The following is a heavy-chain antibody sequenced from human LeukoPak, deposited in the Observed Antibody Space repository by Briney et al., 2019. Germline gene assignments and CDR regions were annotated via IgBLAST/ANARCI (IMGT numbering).Heavy chain of an antibody. J-gene: IGHJ5*02. Sequence: TTSETLSLTCTVSGGSISSYYWSWIRQPPGKGLVWIGYIYYSGSTNYNPSLKSRVTISVDTSKNQFSLKLSSVTAADTAVYYCARGADYGDDNWFDPWGQGTLVTVSS. CDR3: ARGADYGDDNWFDP. D-gene: IGHD4-17*01. CDR2: IYYSGST. CDR1: GGSISSYY. V-gene: IGHV4-59*01.